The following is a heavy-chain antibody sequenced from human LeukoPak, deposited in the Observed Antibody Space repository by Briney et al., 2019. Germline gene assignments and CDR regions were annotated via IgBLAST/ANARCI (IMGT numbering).Heavy chain of an antibody. V-gene: IGHV3-21*04. J-gene: IGHJ4*02. CDR3: ATYSRAHHKTFDD. Sequence: GGSLRLSCAASGFTFSSYEMNWVHQAPGKGLEWVSSISSSSTYIYYADSVKGRFTISRDNAKNSLYLQMNSLRAEDTALYYCATYSRAHHKTFDDWGQGTLVTVSS. CDR1: GFTFSSYE. D-gene: IGHD3-22*01. CDR2: ISSSSTYI.